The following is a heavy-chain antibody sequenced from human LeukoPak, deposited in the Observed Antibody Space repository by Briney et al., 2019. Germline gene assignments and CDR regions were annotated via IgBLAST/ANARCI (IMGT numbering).Heavy chain of an antibody. CDR1: GYTLTELS. CDR2: FDPEDGET. D-gene: IGHD6-19*01. CDR3: ATYLAVAGSFDY. V-gene: IGHV1-24*01. Sequence: ASVTVSCKVSGYTLTELSMHWVRQAPGKGLEWMGGFDPEDGETIYAQKFQGRVTMTEDTSTDTAYMELSSLRSEDTAVYYCATYLAVAGSFDYWGQGTLVTVSS. J-gene: IGHJ4*02.